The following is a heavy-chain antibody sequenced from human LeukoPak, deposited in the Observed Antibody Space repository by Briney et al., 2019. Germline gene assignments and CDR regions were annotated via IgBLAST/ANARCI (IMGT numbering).Heavy chain of an antibody. Sequence: GGSLRLSCAATGVTFSSYAMSWVRQAPGKGLEWVSAISGSGDSTYYADSVKGRFTISRDNSKNTLYLQMNSLRAEDTAVYYCAKTNGRGYSYRAPDYWGQGTLVTVSS. CDR1: GVTFSSYA. D-gene: IGHD5-18*01. V-gene: IGHV3-23*01. CDR3: AKTNGRGYSYRAPDY. CDR2: ISGSGDST. J-gene: IGHJ4*02.